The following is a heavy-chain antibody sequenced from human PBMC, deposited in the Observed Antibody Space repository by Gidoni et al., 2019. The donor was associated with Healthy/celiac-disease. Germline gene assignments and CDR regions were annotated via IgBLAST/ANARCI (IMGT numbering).Heavy chain of an antibody. D-gene: IGHD1-26*01. V-gene: IGHV3-30-3*01. CDR3: ARGAQDLVGATTPYYYYGMDV. CDR1: GVTFSRYV. Sequence: QVQMVESGGGVVLRGRSVRLSCAASGVTFSRYVMHWVRQAPGKGLEWVAGISYDGSNKYYADSVKGRFTISRDNSKNTLFLQMNSLRAEDTAVYYCARGAQDLVGATTPYYYYGMDVWGQGTTVTVSS. J-gene: IGHJ6*02. CDR2: ISYDGSNK.